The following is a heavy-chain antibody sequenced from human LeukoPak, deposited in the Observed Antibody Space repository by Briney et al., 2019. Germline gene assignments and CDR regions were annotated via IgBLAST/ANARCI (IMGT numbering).Heavy chain of an antibody. CDR2: IGWDDDK. J-gene: IGHJ4*02. Sequence: SGPALVKPTQTLTLTRTFSGFSLSTSGMRVSWIRQPPGKALEWLARIGWDDDKFYRTSLKTRLTISKDTSKNQVVLTMTNMDPVDTATYYCARMAYSGNYWTSFDYWGQGTLVTVSS. V-gene: IGHV2-70*04. CDR3: ARMAYSGNYWTSFDY. D-gene: IGHD1-26*01. CDR1: GFSLSTSGMR.